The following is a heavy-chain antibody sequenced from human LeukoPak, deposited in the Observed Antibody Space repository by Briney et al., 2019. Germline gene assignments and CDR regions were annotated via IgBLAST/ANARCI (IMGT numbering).Heavy chain of an antibody. CDR3: ATVPLGTVTSIGMIGYFDY. D-gene: IGHD4-11*01. CDR2: IYHTGST. CDR1: GGSMRSYY. Sequence: SETLSLTCTVSGGSMRSYYWSWIRQPPGKGLEWIGYIYHTGSTNYNPSLKSRVTISLDRSKNQLSLKLSSVTAADTAVYYCATVPLGTVTSIGMIGYFDYWGQGTLVTVSS. V-gene: IGHV4-59*12. J-gene: IGHJ4*02.